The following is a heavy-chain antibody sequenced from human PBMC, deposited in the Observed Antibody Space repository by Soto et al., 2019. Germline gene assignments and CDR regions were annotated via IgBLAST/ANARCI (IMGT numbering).Heavy chain of an antibody. V-gene: IGHV3-30-3*01. J-gene: IGHJ4*02. CDR2: ISYDGSNK. CDR1: GFTFSTYA. D-gene: IGHD2-15*01. Sequence: QVQLVESGGGVAKLGRSLDLSCEASGFTFSTYAWHWVRQAPGKGLGWVAVISYDGSNKYYADSVKGRFTISRDNSKNTLYLQMNSLRAEDTAVYYCARDLRPLVRAAIFDYWGQGTLVTVSS. CDR3: ARDLRPLVRAAIFDY.